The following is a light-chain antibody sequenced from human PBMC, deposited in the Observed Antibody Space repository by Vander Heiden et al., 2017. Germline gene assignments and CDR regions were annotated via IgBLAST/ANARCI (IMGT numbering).Light chain of an antibody. CDR2: DRV. V-gene: IGKV3-20*01. CDR1: QNIFNRY. CDR3: QQYHSALYT. Sequence: EMVLTQSRGTLSLSPGDGATLSCRASQNIFNRYLAWYQQKPGQPPRLLIYDRVTRATGVPDRFSGSGSGTDFTLTVSRLEPEDVAVYYCQQYHSALYTFGQVTKVEIK. J-gene: IGKJ2*01.